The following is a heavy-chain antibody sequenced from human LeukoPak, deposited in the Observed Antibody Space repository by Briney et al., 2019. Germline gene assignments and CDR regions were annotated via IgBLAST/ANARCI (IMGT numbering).Heavy chain of an antibody. D-gene: IGHD3-3*01. Sequence: ETLSLTCTVSGGSISSYYWSWVRQAPGKGLEWVANIKQDGSEKYYVDSVKGRFTISRDNAKDSLYLQMNSLRAEDTAVYYCARDRGITILSNYYYYGMDVWGQGTTVTVSS. CDR2: IKQDGSEK. J-gene: IGHJ6*02. V-gene: IGHV3-7*01. CDR3: ARDRGITILSNYYYYGMDV. CDR1: GGSISSYY.